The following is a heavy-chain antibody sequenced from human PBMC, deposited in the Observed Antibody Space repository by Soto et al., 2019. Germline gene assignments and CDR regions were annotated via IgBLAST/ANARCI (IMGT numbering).Heavy chain of an antibody. CDR2: ASGSGSGT. CDR1: GFTFSDYA. CDR3: AKGRPGVAAAPDN. D-gene: IGHD2-21*01. J-gene: IGHJ4*02. V-gene: IGHV3-23*01. Sequence: PGGSLRLSCAASGFTFSDYAMAWVRQAPGKGLEWVSSASGSGSGTYYADSVKGRFTISRGNSKNTLFLHMTNLRAGDTALYFCAKGRPGVAAAPDNWGQGTLVTVSS.